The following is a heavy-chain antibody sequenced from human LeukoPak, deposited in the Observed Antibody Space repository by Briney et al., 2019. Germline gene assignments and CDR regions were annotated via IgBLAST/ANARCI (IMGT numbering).Heavy chain of an antibody. CDR2: ISTSGDRT. CDR3: ARSAVGTSCCTAVDY. Sequence: PGRSLRLSCVASGFSFSSYGIHWVRQAPGKGLEWVSGISTSGDRTYYADSVKGRFTISRDNSKNTLYLQMNSLRAEDTAEYYCARSAVGTSCCTAVDYWGQGTLVTVSS. D-gene: IGHD1-26*01. V-gene: IGHV3-23*01. CDR1: GFSFSSYG. J-gene: IGHJ4*02.